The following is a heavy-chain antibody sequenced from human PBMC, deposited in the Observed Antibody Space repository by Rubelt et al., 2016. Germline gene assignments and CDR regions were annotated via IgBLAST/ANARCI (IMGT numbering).Heavy chain of an antibody. CDR3: AKRSMALDN. D-gene: IGHD5-24*01. Sequence: SGGGLVQPGGSLRLSCAASGFSFSNYWMYWVRQAPGKGLVWVSRINTDGSSITYADSVKGRFTVSRDNAKNSLYLQMNSLRVEDTALYYCAKRSMALDNWGQGTLVTVSS. V-gene: IGHV3-74*01. J-gene: IGHJ4*02. CDR2: INTDGSSI. CDR1: GFSFSNYW.